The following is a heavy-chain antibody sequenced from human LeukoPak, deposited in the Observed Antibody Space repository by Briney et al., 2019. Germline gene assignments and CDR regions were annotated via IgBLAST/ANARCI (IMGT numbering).Heavy chain of an antibody. V-gene: IGHV3-74*01. CDR3: TKSDWFDP. CDR1: GFTFSGYW. CDR2: IKNDGSIT. J-gene: IGHJ5*02. Sequence: PGGSLRLSCAASGFTFSGYWMHWVRQAPGKGLVWLSRIKNDGSITSYADSVKGRFTISRDNAKNTLYLQMKSLRVEDTAVYYCTKSDWFDPWGQGALVTVSS.